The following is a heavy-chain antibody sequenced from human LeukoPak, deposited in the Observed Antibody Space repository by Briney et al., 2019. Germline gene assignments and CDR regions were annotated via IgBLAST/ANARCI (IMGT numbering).Heavy chain of an antibody. V-gene: IGHV4-59*08. CDR3: ARKGYFDWLSFDAFDI. CDR2: IYYSGST. Sequence: SETLSLTCTVSGGSISSYYWSWIRQPPGKGLEWIGYIYYSGSTNYNPSLKSRVTISVDTSKNQFSLRLSSVTAADTAVYYCARKGYFDWLSFDAFDIWGQGTMVTVSS. J-gene: IGHJ3*02. CDR1: GGSISSYY. D-gene: IGHD3-9*01.